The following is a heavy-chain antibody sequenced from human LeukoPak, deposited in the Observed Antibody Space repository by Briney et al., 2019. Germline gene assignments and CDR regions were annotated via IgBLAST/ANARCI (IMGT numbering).Heavy chain of an antibody. CDR3: ARASGPFDY. D-gene: IGHD3-10*01. Sequence: GGSLRLSCAASGFTFSTYAMHWVRQAPGKGLEWVAVISYDGSNKYYADSVKGRFTISRDNSKNTLYLQMNSLRAEDTAVYSCARASGPFDYWGQGTLVTVSS. CDR1: GFTFSTYA. V-gene: IGHV3-30-3*01. J-gene: IGHJ4*02. CDR2: ISYDGSNK.